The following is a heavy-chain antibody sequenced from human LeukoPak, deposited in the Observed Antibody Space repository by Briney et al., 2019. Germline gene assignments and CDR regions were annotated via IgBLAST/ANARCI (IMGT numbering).Heavy chain of an antibody. CDR2: INPNSGGT. V-gene: IGHV1-2*02. CDR1: GYTFTGYY. J-gene: IGHJ6*02. Sequence: ASVKVSCKASGYTFTGYYMHWVRQAPGQGLEWMGWINPNSGGTNCAQKFQGRVTMTRDTSISTAYMELSRLRSDDTAVYYCASRGYCSSTSCYFLGGLYYGMDVWGQGTTVTVSS. CDR3: ASRGYCSSTSCYFLGGLYYGMDV. D-gene: IGHD2-2*01.